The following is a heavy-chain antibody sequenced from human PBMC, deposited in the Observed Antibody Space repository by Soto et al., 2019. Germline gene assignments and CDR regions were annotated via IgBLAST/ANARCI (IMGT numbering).Heavy chain of an antibody. CDR1: GGSISSSSYY. CDR2: IYYSGST. CDR3: ARHWVMGGYYDSSGYSASLDI. V-gene: IGHV4-39*01. D-gene: IGHD3-22*01. Sequence: SETLSLTCTVSGGSISSSSYYWGWIRQPPGKGLEWIGSIYYSGSTYYNPSLKSRVTISVDTSKNQFSLKLSSVTAADTAVYYCARHWVMGGYYDSSGYSASLDIWGQGTMVTVSS. J-gene: IGHJ3*02.